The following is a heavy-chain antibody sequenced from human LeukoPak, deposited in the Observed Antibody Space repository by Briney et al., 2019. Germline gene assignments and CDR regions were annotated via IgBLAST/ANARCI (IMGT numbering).Heavy chain of an antibody. CDR2: IYYSGST. J-gene: IGHJ4*02. Sequence: PSETLSLTCTVSGGSISTYYWSWIRQPPGKGLEWIGYIYYSGSTNYNPSLKSRVTISVDTSKNQFSLRLSSVTAADTAVYYCARQGVVGGYFDYWGQGTLVTVSS. CDR3: ARQGVVGGYFDY. D-gene: IGHD1-26*01. V-gene: IGHV4-59*08. CDR1: GGSISTYY.